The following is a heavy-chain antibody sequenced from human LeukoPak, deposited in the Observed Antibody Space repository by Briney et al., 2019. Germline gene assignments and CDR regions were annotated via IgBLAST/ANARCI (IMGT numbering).Heavy chain of an antibody. Sequence: PGGSLRLSCAASGFTFSTYGAHWVRQAPGKGLEWVADIKQDGSEKYYADSVRGRFTISRDNAKNSLYLQMNSLRAEDTAVYYCARDLRRRYYDSSGYYYSKPFDIWGQGTMVTVSS. V-gene: IGHV3-7*01. J-gene: IGHJ3*02. CDR1: GFTFSTYG. D-gene: IGHD3-22*01. CDR3: ARDLRRRYYDSSGYYYSKPFDI. CDR2: IKQDGSEK.